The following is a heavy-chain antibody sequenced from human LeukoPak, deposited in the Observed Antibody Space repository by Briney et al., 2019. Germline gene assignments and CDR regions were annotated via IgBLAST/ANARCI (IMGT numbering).Heavy chain of an antibody. CDR3: ARVSSSSWWALDY. CDR2: INTDGSST. J-gene: IGHJ4*02. CDR1: GFTFSSYW. D-gene: IGHD6-13*01. Sequence: PGGSLRLSCAASGFTFSSYWMHWVRQAPGKGLVWVSFINTDGSSTSYADSVKGRFTISRDNAKNTLYLQMNSLRAEDTAVYYCARVSSSSWWALDYWGQGTLVTVSS. V-gene: IGHV3-74*01.